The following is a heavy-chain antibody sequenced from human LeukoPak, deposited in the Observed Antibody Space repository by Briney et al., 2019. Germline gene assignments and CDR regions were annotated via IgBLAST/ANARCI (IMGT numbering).Heavy chain of an antibody. CDR3: ARMMYDSSGYYIDY. J-gene: IGHJ4*02. CDR1: GGSISSSNW. D-gene: IGHD3-22*01. V-gene: IGHV4-4*02. CDR2: IYHSGST. Sequence: KTSGTLSLTCAVSGGSISSSNWWSWVRQPPGEGLEWIGEIYHSGSTNYNPSLKSRVTISVDKSKNQFSLKLSFVTAADTAVYYCARMMYDSSGYYIDYWGQGTLVTVSS.